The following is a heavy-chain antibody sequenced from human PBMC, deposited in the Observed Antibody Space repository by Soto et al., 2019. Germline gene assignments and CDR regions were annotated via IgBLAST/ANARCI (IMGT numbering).Heavy chain of an antibody. CDR3: ARAMPVIFGIVMVFDH. D-gene: IGHD3-3*01. V-gene: IGHV6-1*01. J-gene: IGHJ4*02. Sequence: SQTLSLTCAISGDSVPSNSAAWNWIRQSPSRGLEWLGRTYYRSRWYNDYAPSVKSRLTINRDTTKNQFSLQLNSVTPEDTAIYFCARAMPVIFGIVMVFDHWALGTLVTVSS. CDR2: TYYRSRWYN. CDR1: GDSVPSNSAA.